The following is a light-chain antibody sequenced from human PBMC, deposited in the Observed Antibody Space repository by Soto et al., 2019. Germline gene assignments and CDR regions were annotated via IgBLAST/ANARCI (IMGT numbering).Light chain of an antibody. CDR1: SSDVGSYNL. J-gene: IGLJ1*01. Sequence: QPASVSGSPGQSITISCTGTSSDVGSYNLVSWYQQHPGKAPKLMIYEVSKRPSGVSNRFSGSKSGNTASLTISGLQAEDEADYYCCSYAGSSTSLVFGTGTKVTVL. CDR2: EVS. CDR3: CSYAGSSTSLV. V-gene: IGLV2-23*02.